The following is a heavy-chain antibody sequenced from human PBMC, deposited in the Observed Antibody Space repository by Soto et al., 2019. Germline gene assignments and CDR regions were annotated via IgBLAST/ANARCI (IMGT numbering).Heavy chain of an antibody. CDR1: GYTLTELS. V-gene: IGHV1-46*01. Sequence: ASVKVSCKVSGYTLTELSMHWVRQAPGQGLEWMGIINPSGGSTSYAQKFQGRVTMTRDTSTSTVYMELSSLRSEDTAVYYCARVEASYASLDYWGQGTLVTVSS. J-gene: IGHJ4*02. CDR3: ARVEASYASLDY. CDR2: INPSGGST.